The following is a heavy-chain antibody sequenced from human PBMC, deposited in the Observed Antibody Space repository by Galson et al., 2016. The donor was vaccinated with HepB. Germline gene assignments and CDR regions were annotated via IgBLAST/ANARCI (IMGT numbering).Heavy chain of an antibody. D-gene: IGHD1-1*01. V-gene: IGHV4-30-4*01. CDR2: IYHSGSA. CDR3: ARAQASQLGYYDCAMDV. Sequence: TLSLTCTVSGGSISSGDYYWSWIRQSPGEGLEWIGYIYHSGSAYYNPSLKSRLTVSVDTSKNQFSLKLSSVTAADTAVYYCARAQASQLGYYDCAMDVWGNGTTVTVSS. CDR1: GGSISSGDYY. J-gene: IGHJ6*04.